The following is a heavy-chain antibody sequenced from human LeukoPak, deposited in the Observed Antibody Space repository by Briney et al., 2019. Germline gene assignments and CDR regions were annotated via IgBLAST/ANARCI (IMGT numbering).Heavy chain of an antibody. Sequence: PGGPLRLSCAASGFTFSSYAMHWVRQPPGKGLEWVAVMSYDGSNKQYADSVKGRFTISRDNSKNTVYLQMNSLRDDDTAVYYCARDLAATGTLIDYWGQGTLVTVSS. D-gene: IGHD6-13*01. CDR1: GFTFSSYA. CDR2: MSYDGSNK. J-gene: IGHJ4*02. V-gene: IGHV3-30-3*01. CDR3: ARDLAATGTLIDY.